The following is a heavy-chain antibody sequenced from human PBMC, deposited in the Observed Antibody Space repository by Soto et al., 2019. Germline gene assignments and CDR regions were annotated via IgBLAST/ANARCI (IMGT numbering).Heavy chain of an antibody. D-gene: IGHD5-18*01. J-gene: IGHJ4*02. Sequence: SETLSLTCAVYGGSISSGGYSWSWIRQPPGKGLEWIGYIYHSGSTYYNPSLKSRVTISVDRSKNQFSLKLSSVTAADTAVYYCARGRIQLCFDYWGQGTLVTVSS. CDR3: ARGRIQLCFDY. CDR2: IYHSGST. CDR1: GGSISSGGYS. V-gene: IGHV4-30-2*01.